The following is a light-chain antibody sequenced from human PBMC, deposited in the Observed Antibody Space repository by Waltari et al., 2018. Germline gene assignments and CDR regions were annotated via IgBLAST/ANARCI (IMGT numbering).Light chain of an antibody. CDR2: YVS. CDR1: SNNVGDYNL. V-gene: IGLV2-23*02. J-gene: IGLJ3*02. Sequence: QSALTQPVSVSGSPGQSVTISCTGTSNNVGDYNLVSWFQPHPHQAPKPLIFYVSKRPSGVYKRFSGSRSGTTASLTISGLQTEDEADYYCCSYSTGGSWMFGGGTKLTVL. CDR3: CSYSTGGSWM.